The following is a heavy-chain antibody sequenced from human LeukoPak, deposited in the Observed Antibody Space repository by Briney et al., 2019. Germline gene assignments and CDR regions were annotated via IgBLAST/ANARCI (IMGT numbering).Heavy chain of an antibody. CDR1: DGSITNYD. Sequence: SETLSLTCTVSDGSITNYDWSWVRQPPGKGLEFIGHVHYSGTTNYNPSLKSRVTMSVDTSKNQFSLKLSSVTAADTAVYYCARLAAADNWFDPWGQGTLVTVSS. V-gene: IGHV4-59*12. CDR3: ARLAAADNWFDP. D-gene: IGHD6-13*01. CDR2: VHYSGTT. J-gene: IGHJ5*02.